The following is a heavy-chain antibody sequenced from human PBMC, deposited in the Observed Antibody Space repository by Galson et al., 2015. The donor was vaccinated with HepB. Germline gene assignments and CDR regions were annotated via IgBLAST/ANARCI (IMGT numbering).Heavy chain of an antibody. V-gene: IGHV4-59*01. D-gene: IGHD2-15*01. CDR3: ARDLGYCSGGSCYPTFDP. Sequence: LSLTCTVSGGSISSYYWSWIRQPPGKGLEWIGYIYYSGSTNYNPSLKSRVTISVDTSKNQFSLKLSSVTAADTAVYYCARDLGYCSGGSCYPTFDPWGQGTLVTVSS. J-gene: IGHJ5*02. CDR2: IYYSGST. CDR1: GGSISSYY.